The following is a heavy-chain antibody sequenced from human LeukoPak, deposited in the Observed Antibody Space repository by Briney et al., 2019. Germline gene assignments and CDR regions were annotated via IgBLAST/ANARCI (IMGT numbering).Heavy chain of an antibody. D-gene: IGHD2/OR15-2a*01. Sequence: GGSLRLSCAASGFTFSSYGMHWVRQAPGKGLEWVAVIWYDGSNKYYADSVKGRFTISRDNSKNTLYLQMNSLRADDTAVYYCVSRGGASVFYYFDFWGQGTLVTVSS. CDR2: IWYDGSNK. J-gene: IGHJ4*02. CDR3: VSRGGASVFYYFDF. V-gene: IGHV3-33*01. CDR1: GFTFSSYG.